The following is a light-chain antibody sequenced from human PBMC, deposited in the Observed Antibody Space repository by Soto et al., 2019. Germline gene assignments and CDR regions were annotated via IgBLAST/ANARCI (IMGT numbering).Light chain of an antibody. CDR3: QQSYSSPPIT. CDR2: SAS. Sequence: DIQMTQSPSSLSASVGDRVTITCRASQSISSFLNWYQQKPGKAPKLLIHSASSLQSGVPSRFSGSGSGKDFTLTINSLQPEDFATYYCQQSYSSPPITFGKGTRLEIK. J-gene: IGKJ5*01. V-gene: IGKV1-39*01. CDR1: QSISSF.